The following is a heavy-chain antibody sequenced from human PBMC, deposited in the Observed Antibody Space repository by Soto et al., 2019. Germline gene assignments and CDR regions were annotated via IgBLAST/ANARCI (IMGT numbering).Heavy chain of an antibody. CDR2: ISYDGSNK. D-gene: IGHD6-13*01. V-gene: IGHV3-30-3*01. CDR3: TAAGDYYYYGMDV. Sequence: GGSLRLSCAASGFTFSSYAMHWVRQAPGKGLEWVAVISYDGSNKYYADSVKGRFTISRDNSKNTLYLQMNSLRAEDTAVYYCTAAGDYYYYGMDVWGQGTTVTVS. J-gene: IGHJ6*02. CDR1: GFTFSSYA.